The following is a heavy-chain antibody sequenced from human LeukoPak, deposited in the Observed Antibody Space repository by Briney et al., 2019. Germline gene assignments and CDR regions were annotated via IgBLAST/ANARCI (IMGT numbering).Heavy chain of an antibody. CDR3: ESHHRSYCSGGSCYSRGSFDY. Sequence: GGSLRLSCAASGFTFSSYAMSWVRQAPGKGLEWVSAISGSGGSTYYADSVKGRFTISRDNSKNTLYLQMNSLRAEDTAVYYCESHHRSYCSGGSCYSRGSFDYWGQGTLVPSPQ. D-gene: IGHD2-15*01. J-gene: IGHJ4*02. CDR1: GFTFSSYA. CDR2: ISGSGGST. V-gene: IGHV3-23*01.